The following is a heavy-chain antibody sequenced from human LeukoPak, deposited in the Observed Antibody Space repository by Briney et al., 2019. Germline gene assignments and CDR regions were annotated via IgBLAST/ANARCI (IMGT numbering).Heavy chain of an antibody. J-gene: IGHJ4*02. D-gene: IGHD4-11*01. CDR2: VIDGSTPT. CDR3: ARNKRATQYYFDY. CDR1: GCSFSGHS. V-gene: IGHV3-48*04. Sequence: PGGSLRLSCAASGCSFSGHSMNWVRQAPGRGLEWVAFVIDGSTPTYYADSVRGRFTISRDNAQNSLYLQMNSLRAEDTAVYYCARNKRATQYYFDYWGQGTLVTVSS.